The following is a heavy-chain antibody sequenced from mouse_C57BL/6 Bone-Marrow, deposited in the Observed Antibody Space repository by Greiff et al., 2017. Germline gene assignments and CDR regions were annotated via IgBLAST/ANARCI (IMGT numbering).Heavy chain of an antibody. D-gene: IGHD1-1*01. CDR3: ARSTTVVGRFAY. V-gene: IGHV1-64*01. CDR1: GYTFTSYW. CDR2: IHPNSGST. Sequence: QVQLQQPGAELVKPGASVKLSCKASGYTFTSYWMHWVKQRPGQGLEWIGMIHPNSGSTNYNEKFKSKDTLTVDKSSSTAYMQLSSLTSEDSAVYYCARSTTVVGRFAYWGQGTLVTVSA. J-gene: IGHJ3*01.